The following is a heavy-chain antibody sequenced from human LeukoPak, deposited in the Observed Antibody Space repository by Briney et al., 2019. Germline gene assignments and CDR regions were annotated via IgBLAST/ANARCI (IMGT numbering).Heavy chain of an antibody. J-gene: IGHJ3*02. CDR2: IDTYGST. CDR1: GGSFSGYY. CDR3: AREFWNYRSGNLQAFHI. D-gene: IGHD3-10*01. V-gene: IGHV4-4*07. Sequence: SETLSLTCAVYGGSFSGYYWSWIRQPPGKGLEWIGRIDTYGSTKYNPSLKSRVTISVDTSKNHFSLRLSSVTAADTAVYYCAREFWNYRSGNLQAFHIWGQGTMVTVSS.